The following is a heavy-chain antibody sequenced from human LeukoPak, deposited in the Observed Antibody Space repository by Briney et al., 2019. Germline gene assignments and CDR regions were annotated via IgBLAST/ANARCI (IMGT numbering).Heavy chain of an antibody. CDR1: GYTFNRYD. CDR3: ARTHIQDCSDSSCSNWFDP. D-gene: IGHD2-15*01. J-gene: IGHJ5*02. V-gene: IGHV1-18*01. Sequence: GASVKVSCKTSGYTFNRYDISWVRQAPGQGLEWMGWISPYNGNTNYAQKFQGRVIMTTDTSSTTAYMELRSLRSDDTAVYYCARTHIQDCSDSSCSNWFDPWGQGTQVTVSS. CDR2: ISPYNGNT.